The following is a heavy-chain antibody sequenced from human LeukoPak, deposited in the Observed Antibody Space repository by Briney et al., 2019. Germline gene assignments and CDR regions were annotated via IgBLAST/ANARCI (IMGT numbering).Heavy chain of an antibody. CDR2: INHSGST. V-gene: IGHV4-34*01. J-gene: IGHJ4*02. CDR1: GGSFSGYY. CDR3: TRGVGATPEY. Sequence: SSETLSLTCAVYGGSFSGYYWSWIRQPPGKGLEWIGQINHSGSTNYNPSLKSRVTISVDTSKNQFSLKLSSVTAADTAVYYCTRGVGATPEYWGKGTRVTVSS. D-gene: IGHD1-26*01.